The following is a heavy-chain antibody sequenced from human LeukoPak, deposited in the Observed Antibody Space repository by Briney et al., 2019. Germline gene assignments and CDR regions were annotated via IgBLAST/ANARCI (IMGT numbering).Heavy chain of an antibody. V-gene: IGHV4-34*01. CDR3: ARSIRLRPYYYGMDV. CDR1: GGSISSYY. Sequence: SETLSLTCTVSGGSISSYYWSWIRQPPGKGLEWIGEINHSGSTNYNPSLKSRVTISVDTSKNQFSLKLSSVTAAGTAVYYCARSIRLRPYYYGMDVWGQGTTVTVSS. J-gene: IGHJ6*02. CDR2: INHSGST. D-gene: IGHD3-10*01.